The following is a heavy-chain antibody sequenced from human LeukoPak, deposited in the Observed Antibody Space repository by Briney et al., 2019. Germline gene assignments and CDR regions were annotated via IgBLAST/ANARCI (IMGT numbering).Heavy chain of an antibody. CDR3: ARFRGVYGGLDY. CDR2: IYYSGST. J-gene: IGHJ4*02. CDR1: GGSISSSSNY. D-gene: IGHD3-10*01. Sequence: SETLSLTCTVSGGSISSSSNYWGWIRQPPGKGLEWIGSIYYSGSTYYNPSLKSRVTISGDTSKNQFSLKLSSVTAADTAVYYCARFRGVYGGLDYWGQGTLVTVSS. V-gene: IGHV4-39*01.